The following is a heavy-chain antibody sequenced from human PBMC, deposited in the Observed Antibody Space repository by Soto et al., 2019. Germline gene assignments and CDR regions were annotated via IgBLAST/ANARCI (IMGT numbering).Heavy chain of an antibody. J-gene: IGHJ6*02. Sequence: PSETLSLTCTVSGDSISGSYWSWTRQPPGKGLEWIGYIYYSGSTNYNPSLQSRVTISVDKSKNQFSLKLSSVTAADTAVYYCARGRHILTGYYKGNYYYYGMDVWGQGTTVTVSS. V-gene: IGHV4-59*12. CDR1: GDSISGSY. CDR2: IYYSGST. CDR3: ARGRHILTGYYKGNYYYYGMDV. D-gene: IGHD3-9*01.